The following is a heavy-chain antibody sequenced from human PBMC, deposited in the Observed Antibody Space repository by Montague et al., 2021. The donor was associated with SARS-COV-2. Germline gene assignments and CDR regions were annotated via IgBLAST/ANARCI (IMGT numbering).Heavy chain of an antibody. CDR1: GFTFSSYG. Sequence: SLRLSCAASGFTFSSYGMHWVRQAPGKGLEWVAIIWYDGSKNYYADSVKGRFTISRDNSKSTLYLQMNTLRAEDTAVYYCARDSSSGSDWYYYYGMDVWGQGTTVTVS. J-gene: IGHJ6*02. CDR2: IWYDGSKN. V-gene: IGHV3-33*01. CDR3: ARDSSSGSDWYYYYGMDV. D-gene: IGHD6-13*01.